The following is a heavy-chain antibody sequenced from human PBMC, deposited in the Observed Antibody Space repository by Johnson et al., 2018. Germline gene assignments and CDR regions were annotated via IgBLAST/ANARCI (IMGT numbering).Heavy chain of an antibody. CDR3: ARDRGLRGHYNYYMDV. V-gene: IGHV6-1*01. CDR1: GDSVSSNSAA. CDR2: TYYRSKWYN. J-gene: IGHJ6*03. D-gene: IGHD3-16*01. Sequence: QVQLQQSGPGLVKPSQTLSLTCVISGDSVSSNSAAWNWIRQSPSRGLEWLGMTYYRSKWYNDYAVSVKRRITIKPDTSKNQFSLQLNSVTTEDEAVYYCARDRGLRGHYNYYMDVCGKENTVTVSS.